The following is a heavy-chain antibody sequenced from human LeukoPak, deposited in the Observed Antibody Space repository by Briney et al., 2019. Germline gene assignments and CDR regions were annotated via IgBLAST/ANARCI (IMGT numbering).Heavy chain of an antibody. CDR2: ISGSGSTI. Sequence: GGSLRLSCAASGFTFSDYYMNWIRQAPGKGLEWISYISGSGSTIYYADSVNGRFTISRDNAKNSLYLQMSSLRVEDTAVYYCARALRSRRGIVVVPTALDCWGQGTLVTVSS. D-gene: IGHD2-2*01. J-gene: IGHJ4*02. CDR3: ARALRSRRGIVVVPTALDC. CDR1: GFTFSDYY. V-gene: IGHV3-11*01.